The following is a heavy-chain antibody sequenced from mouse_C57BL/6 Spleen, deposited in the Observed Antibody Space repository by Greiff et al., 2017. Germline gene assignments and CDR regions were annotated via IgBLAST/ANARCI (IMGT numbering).Heavy chain of an antibody. Sequence: VQLVESGPGLVQPSQSLSITCTVSGFSLTSYGVHWVRQSPGKGLEWLGVIWRGGSTDYNAAFMSRLSITKDNSKSQVFFKMNSLQADDTAIYYCAKISNYEGSAMDYWGQGTSVTVSS. J-gene: IGHJ4*01. V-gene: IGHV2-5*01. CDR1: GFSLTSYG. CDR2: IWRGGST. CDR3: AKISNYEGSAMDY. D-gene: IGHD2-5*01.